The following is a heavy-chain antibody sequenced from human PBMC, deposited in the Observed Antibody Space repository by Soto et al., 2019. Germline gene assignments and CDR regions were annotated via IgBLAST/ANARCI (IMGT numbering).Heavy chain of an antibody. D-gene: IGHD4-4*01. CDR2: IWYDGSNK. J-gene: IGHJ6*02. V-gene: IGHV3-33*08. Sequence: GSLRLSCAASGFTFSNYGMHWVRQAPGKGLEWVAAIWYDGSNKYYGDSVRGRFTISRDNSKNTLYLQMNSLRAEDTAVYYCASSSKDDYNNYYYYGMDVWGQGTTVTVSS. CDR1: GFTFSNYG. CDR3: ASSSKDDYNNYYYYGMDV.